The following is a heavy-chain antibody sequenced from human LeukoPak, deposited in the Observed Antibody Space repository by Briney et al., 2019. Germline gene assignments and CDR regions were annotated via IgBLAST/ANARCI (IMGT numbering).Heavy chain of an antibody. J-gene: IGHJ4*02. CDR2: IIPIFGTA. CDR3: ARDATMVRGVIPFDY. Sequence: AASVKVSCKASGGTFSSYAISWVRQAPGQGLEWMGGIIPIFGTANYAQKFQGRVTITADVSTSTAYMELSSLRSEDTAVYYCARDATMVRGVIPFDYWGQGTLVTVSS. CDR1: GGTFSSYA. V-gene: IGHV1-69*13. D-gene: IGHD3-10*01.